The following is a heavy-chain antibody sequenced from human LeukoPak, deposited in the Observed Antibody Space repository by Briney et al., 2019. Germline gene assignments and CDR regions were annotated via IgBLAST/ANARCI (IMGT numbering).Heavy chain of an antibody. J-gene: IGHJ4*02. D-gene: IGHD3-22*01. CDR1: GFTFSSCA. CDR3: AKESMKYDSSAKSFDY. Sequence: GGSLRLSCAASGFTFSSCAMSWVRQAPGKGLEWVSTISGSGGSTYYADSVKGRFTISRDNSKNTLYLQMNSLRAEDTAVYYWAKESMKYDSSAKSFDYWAREPWSPSPQ. V-gene: IGHV3-23*01. CDR2: ISGSGGST.